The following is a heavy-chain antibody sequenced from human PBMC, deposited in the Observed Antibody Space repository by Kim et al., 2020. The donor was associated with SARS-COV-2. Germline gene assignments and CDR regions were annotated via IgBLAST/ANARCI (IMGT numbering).Heavy chain of an antibody. V-gene: IGHV4-34*01. CDR2: INHSGST. CDR1: GGSFSGYY. J-gene: IGHJ6*01. D-gene: IGHD2-2*01. CDR3: AREIRARRGCSSTSCYGAYYYYYYGMDV. Sequence: SETLSLTCAVYGGSFSGYYWSWIRQPPGKGLEWIGEINHSGSTNYNSSLKSRVTISVDTSKNQFSLKLSSVTAADTAVYYCAREIRARRGCSSTSCYGAYYYYYYGMDVWGQGTTVTVSS.